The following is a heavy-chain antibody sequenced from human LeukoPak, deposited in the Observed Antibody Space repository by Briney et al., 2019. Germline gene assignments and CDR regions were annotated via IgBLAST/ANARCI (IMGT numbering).Heavy chain of an antibody. V-gene: IGHV3-74*01. J-gene: IGHJ4*02. CDR2: INSDGSST. Sequence: GGSLRLSCAASGFNFRNYWMHWVRQAPGKGLVWVSRINSDGSSTSYADSVKGRFTISRDNAENTLYLQMNSLRAEDTTVYYCARDCWDYGSGSYCGIDYWGQGTLVTVSS. CDR1: GFNFRNYW. CDR3: ARDCWDYGSGSYCGIDY. D-gene: IGHD3-10*01.